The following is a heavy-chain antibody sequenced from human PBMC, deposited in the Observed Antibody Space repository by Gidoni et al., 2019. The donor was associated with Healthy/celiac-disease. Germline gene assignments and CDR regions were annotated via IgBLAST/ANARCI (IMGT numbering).Heavy chain of an antibody. Sequence: GSTYYADSVKGRFTISRDNSKNTLYLQMSSLRAEDTAVYYCVKGTQYQLPLFDYWGQGTLVTVSS. D-gene: IGHD2-2*01. J-gene: IGHJ4*02. CDR2: GST. CDR3: VKGTQYQLPLFDY. V-gene: IGHV3-64D*06.